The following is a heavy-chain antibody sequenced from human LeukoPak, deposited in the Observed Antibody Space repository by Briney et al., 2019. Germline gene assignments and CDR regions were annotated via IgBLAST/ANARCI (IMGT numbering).Heavy chain of an antibody. CDR1: GGSVSSGSYY. D-gene: IGHD6-13*01. Sequence: PSETLSLTCTVSGGSVSSGSYYWSWIRQPSGKGLEWIGHTYYSGSTNYNPSLKSRVTISKDTSKTQFSLKLSSVTAADTAVYYCARDRRAAAAGFDYWGQGTLVTVSS. V-gene: IGHV4-61*01. CDR3: ARDRRAAAAGFDY. J-gene: IGHJ4*02. CDR2: TYYSGST.